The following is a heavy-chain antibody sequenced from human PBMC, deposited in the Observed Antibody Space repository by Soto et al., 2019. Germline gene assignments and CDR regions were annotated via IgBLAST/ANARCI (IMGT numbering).Heavy chain of an antibody. CDR3: ARFFGNAFDV. V-gene: IGHV4-39*02. J-gene: IGHJ3*01. D-gene: IGHD3-3*01. CDR1: GGSISTDSYN. Sequence: QLQLQESGPGLVKPSETLSLTCSVSGGSISTDSYNWDWIRQSPGKGLEWIGTIYYDGTPSYNPSLKSQVTISVDTSRNHFSLKVKSVTAADTAMYYCARFFGNAFDVWGKGTMVKVSS. CDR2: IYYDGTP.